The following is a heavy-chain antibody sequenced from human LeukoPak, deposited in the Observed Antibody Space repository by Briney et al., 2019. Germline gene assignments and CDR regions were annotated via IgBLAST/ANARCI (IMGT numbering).Heavy chain of an antibody. D-gene: IGHD3-22*01. V-gene: IGHV4-34*01. CDR1: GGSFSGYY. CDR2: INHSGST. CDR3: ARGSGTPYYYDSSGYRSRYYCYYGMDV. Sequence: SETLSLTCAVYGGSFSGYYWSWIRQPPGKGLEWIGEINHSGSTNYNPSLKSRVTISVDTSKNQFSLKLSSVTAADTAVYYCARGSGTPYYYDSSGYRSRYYCYYGMDVWGQGTTVTVSS. J-gene: IGHJ6*02.